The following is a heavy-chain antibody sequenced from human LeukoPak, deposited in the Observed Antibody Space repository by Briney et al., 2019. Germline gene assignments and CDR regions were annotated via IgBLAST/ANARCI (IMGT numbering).Heavy chain of an antibody. V-gene: IGHV4-4*07. D-gene: IGHD3-10*01. Sequence: SETLSLTCTVSGGSISSYYWSWIRQPAGKGLEWIGRIYTSGSTNYNPSLESRVTMSVDTSKNQFSLKLSSVTAADTDVHYCARQSGWFGERLNWFGRGGRGTMVTDSS. CDR1: GGSISSYY. CDR3: ARQSGWFGERLNWFGR. J-gene: IGHJ5*02. CDR2: IYTSGST.